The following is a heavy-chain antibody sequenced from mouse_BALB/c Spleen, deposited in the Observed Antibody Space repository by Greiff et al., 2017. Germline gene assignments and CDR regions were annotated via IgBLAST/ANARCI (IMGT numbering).Heavy chain of an antibody. V-gene: IGHV5-17*02. D-gene: IGHD2-10*02. J-gene: IGHJ2*01. CDR3: ARWYGNYVGFDY. CDR2: ISSGSSTI. CDR1: GFTFSSFG. Sequence: EVQLVESGGGLVQPGGSRKLSCAASGFTFSSFGMHWVRQAPEKGLEWVAYISSGSSTIYYADTVKGRFTISRDNPKNTLFLQMTSLRSEDTAMYYCARWYGNYVGFDYWGQGTTLTVSS.